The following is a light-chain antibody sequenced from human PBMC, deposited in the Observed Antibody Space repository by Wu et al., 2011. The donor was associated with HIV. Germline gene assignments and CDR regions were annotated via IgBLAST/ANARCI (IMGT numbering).Light chain of an antibody. CDR3: QQYDNSSPT. CDR1: QSVSSNF. Sequence: EIVLTQSPGTLSLSPGERATLSCRASQSVSSNFLAWYQHRPGQAPRLLIYGASNRATGIPDRFSGRGSGTDFTLTISSLQPEDFATYYCQQYDNSSPTFGVGTKVEIK. J-gene: IGKJ4*01. V-gene: IGKV3-20*01. CDR2: GAS.